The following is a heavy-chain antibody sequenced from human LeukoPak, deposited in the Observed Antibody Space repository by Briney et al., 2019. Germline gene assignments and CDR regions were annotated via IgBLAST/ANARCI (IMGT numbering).Heavy chain of an antibody. J-gene: IGHJ6*03. CDR2: INPNSGGT. CDR1: GYTFTGYY. V-gene: IGHV1-2*02. Sequence: ASVKVSYKASGYTFTGYYMHWVRQAPGQGLEWMGWINPNSGGTNYAQKFQGRVTMTRDTSISTAYMELSRLRSDDTAVYYCARDPRRGYYYMDVWGKGTTVTVSS. CDR3: ARDPRRGYYYMDV.